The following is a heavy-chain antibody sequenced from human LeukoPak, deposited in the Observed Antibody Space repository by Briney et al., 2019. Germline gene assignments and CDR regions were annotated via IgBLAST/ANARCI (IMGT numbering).Heavy chain of an antibody. V-gene: IGHV3-43*02. J-gene: IGHJ6*02. CDR2: ISGDGGST. CDR1: GFTFDDYA. Sequence: GGSLRLSCAASGFTFDDYAMHWVRHAPGKGLEWVSLISGDGGSTYYADSVKGRFTISRDNSKNSLYLQMNSLRTEDTALYYCAKVPLPSYGDYVPKYFDGYYYGMDVWGQGTTVTVSS. CDR3: AKVPLPSYGDYVPKYFDGYYYGMDV. D-gene: IGHD4-17*01.